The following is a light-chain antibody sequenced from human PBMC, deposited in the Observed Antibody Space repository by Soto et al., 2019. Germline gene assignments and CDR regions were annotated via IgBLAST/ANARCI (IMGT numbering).Light chain of an antibody. CDR3: QQSYSTPT. Sequence: DIQMTQSPSSLPASVGDRVTITYRASQSISTYVNWYQQKAGKAPKLLIYDASSLYSGVPSRFSGSGSGTDFTLTTSTLQPEAFATYYCQQSYSTPTFGPGTKVDIK. J-gene: IGKJ3*01. CDR2: DAS. V-gene: IGKV1-39*01. CDR1: QSISTY.